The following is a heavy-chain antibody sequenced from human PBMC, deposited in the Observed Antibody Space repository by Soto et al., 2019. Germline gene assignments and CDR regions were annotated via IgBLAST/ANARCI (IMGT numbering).Heavy chain of an antibody. J-gene: IGHJ6*02. CDR3: ARDEYSSGWYEYYYYGMDV. Sequence: QVQLVESGGGVVQPGRSLRLSCAASGFTFSSYGMHWVRQAPGKGLEWVAVIWYDGSNKYYADSVKGRFTISRDNSKNTLYLQMNSLRAEDTAVYYCARDEYSSGWYEYYYYGMDVWGQGTTVTVSS. V-gene: IGHV3-33*01. D-gene: IGHD6-19*01. CDR2: IWYDGSNK. CDR1: GFTFSSYG.